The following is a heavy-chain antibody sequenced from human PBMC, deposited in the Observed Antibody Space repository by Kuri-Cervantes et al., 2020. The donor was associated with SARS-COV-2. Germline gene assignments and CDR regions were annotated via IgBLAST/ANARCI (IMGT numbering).Heavy chain of an antibody. V-gene: IGHV3-33*01. CDR1: DFTFSSYG. CDR3: ARDSSRITIFGVVTRYGMDF. J-gene: IGHJ6*02. Sequence: SLKFSCAASDFTFSSYGMHWVHQAPGKRLERVAVICYDGSNNYYADSVKGRFTISSDNSKTTLYLQMSRLRAEDTAVYYCARDSSRITIFGVVTRYGMDFWGQGTMVTVSS. CDR2: ICYDGSNN. D-gene: IGHD3-3*01.